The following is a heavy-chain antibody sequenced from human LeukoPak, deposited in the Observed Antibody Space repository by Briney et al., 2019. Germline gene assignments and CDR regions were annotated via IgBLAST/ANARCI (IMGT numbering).Heavy chain of an antibody. J-gene: IGHJ4*02. CDR2: IGTIISTT. D-gene: IGHD6-13*01. V-gene: IGHV3-48*03. CDR1: GFPFGSYE. CDR3: ARSVYDLRGQRLVPGLDY. Sequence: GSLRLSFAASGFPFGSYEMNWGRPAPGKGLEWVAYIGTIISTTYYADSVKGRFTVSRDDAKSSLYLQMSSLRAEDTAIYYCARSVYDLRGQRLVPGLDYWGQGTLVTVSS.